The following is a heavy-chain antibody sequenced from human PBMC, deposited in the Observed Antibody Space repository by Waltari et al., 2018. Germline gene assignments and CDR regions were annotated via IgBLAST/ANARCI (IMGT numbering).Heavy chain of an antibody. CDR3: ATYSTSGGGMDV. Sequence: QVQLQESGPGLVKPSETLSLTCTVSGGSISSDYWTWTRQPDGTGLEWIGRIYSSGTTNYNPSLKSRVTISVDKSKNQFALKLSSVTAADTAVYYCATYSTSGGGMDVWGQGTTVTVSS. V-gene: IGHV4-4*07. CDR2: IYSSGTT. CDR1: GGSISSDY. D-gene: IGHD2-15*01. J-gene: IGHJ6*02.